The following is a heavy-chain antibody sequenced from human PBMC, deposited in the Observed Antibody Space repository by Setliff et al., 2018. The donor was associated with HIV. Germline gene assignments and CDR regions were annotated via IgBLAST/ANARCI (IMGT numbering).Heavy chain of an antibody. V-gene: IGHV4-61*02. CDR3: ARRSPGGGYYMDV. Sequence: SSETLSLTCTVSGGSISTGVYYWSWIRQPADKALEWIGRISASGSTNYNPSLESRVTLSIDTSNNQFSLKLTSVTAADTAVYYCARRSPGGGYYMDVWGKGTTVTVSS. D-gene: IGHD3-16*01. CDR1: GGSISTGVYY. J-gene: IGHJ6*03. CDR2: ISASGST.